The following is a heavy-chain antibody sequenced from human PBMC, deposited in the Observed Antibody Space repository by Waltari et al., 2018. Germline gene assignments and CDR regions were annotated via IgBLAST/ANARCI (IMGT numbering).Heavy chain of an antibody. CDR2: INPSGGST. J-gene: IGHJ4*02. CDR1: GYTFTSYY. Sequence: QVQLVQSGAEVKKPGASVKVSCKASGYTFTSYYMHWVRQAPGQGLEWMGIINPSGGSTSYAQKFQGRVTMTRDTSTSTVYMDLSSLRSEDTAVYYCARGRRNYYDSSGYWLYWGQGTLVTVSS. D-gene: IGHD3-22*01. CDR3: ARGRRNYYDSSGYWLY. V-gene: IGHV1-46*01.